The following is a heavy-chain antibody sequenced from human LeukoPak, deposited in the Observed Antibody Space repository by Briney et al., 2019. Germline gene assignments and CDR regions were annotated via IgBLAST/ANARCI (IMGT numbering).Heavy chain of an antibody. CDR2: ISSSSYYT. V-gene: IGHV3-21*01. CDR3: ARDPTYYLRYGYFDS. J-gene: IGHJ4*02. D-gene: IGHD1-26*01. CDR1: GFSVSDYN. Sequence: PGGSLRLSCAAPGFSVSDYNINWVRQAPEKGLEWVSSISSSSYYTYYADSVKGRFTISRDNAKNSLYLQMNSLRAEDTALYYCARDPTYYLRYGYFDSWGQGTLVTVSS.